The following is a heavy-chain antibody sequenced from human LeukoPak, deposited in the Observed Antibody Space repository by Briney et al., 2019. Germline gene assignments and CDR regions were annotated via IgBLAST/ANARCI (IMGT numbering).Heavy chain of an antibody. CDR2: INPNSGGT. V-gene: IGHV1-2*02. CDR1: GYTFTGYY. Sequence: ASVKVSCKASGYTFTGYYMHWVRQAPGQGLEWMGWINPNSGGTNYAQKFQGRVTMTRDTSISTAYMELGRLRSDDTAVYYCAREGIGMTTVTIFDYWGQGTLVTVSS. D-gene: IGHD4-17*01. CDR3: AREGIGMTTVTIFDY. J-gene: IGHJ4*02.